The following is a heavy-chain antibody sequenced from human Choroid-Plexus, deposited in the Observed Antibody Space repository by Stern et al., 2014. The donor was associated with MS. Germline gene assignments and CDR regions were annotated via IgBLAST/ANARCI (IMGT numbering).Heavy chain of an antibody. CDR3: AKDRQYLTFFFDF. CDR2: ISYDGSK. J-gene: IGHJ4*02. Sequence: QVQLVESGGGVVQPGRPLRLYCAASGFSFSSFGMHWVRQAPGKGLEREALISYDGSKDYADSVKGRFAISRDNSKNTLYLQMNSLRAEDTAVYYCAKDRQYLTFFFDFWGQGSLVTVSS. CDR1: GFSFSSFG. D-gene: IGHD2/OR15-2a*01. V-gene: IGHV3-30*18.